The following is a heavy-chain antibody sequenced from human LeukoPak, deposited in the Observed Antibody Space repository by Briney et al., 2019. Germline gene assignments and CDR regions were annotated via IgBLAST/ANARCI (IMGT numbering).Heavy chain of an antibody. J-gene: IGHJ4*02. D-gene: IGHD6-19*01. CDR2: ISGSGGST. CDR3: AKDLGPYIAVAAHY. CDR1: GFTFSSYA. V-gene: IGHV3-23*01. Sequence: GGSLRLSCAASGFTFSSYAMSWVRQAPGKGLEWVSAISGSGGSTYYADSVKGRFTISRDNSKNTLYLQMNSLRAEDTAVYYCAKDLGPYIAVAAHYWGQGTLVTVSS.